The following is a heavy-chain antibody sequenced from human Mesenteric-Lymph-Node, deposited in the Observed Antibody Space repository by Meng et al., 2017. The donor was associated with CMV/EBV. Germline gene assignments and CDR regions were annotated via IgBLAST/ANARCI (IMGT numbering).Heavy chain of an antibody. J-gene: IGHJ4*02. CDR3: TTDRPRSGGKTHDF. D-gene: IGHD4-23*01. CDR1: GFIFSDLW. CDR2: IKSKVDGETA. Sequence: EVQWVESGGGVVKPGWALRLSCTGVGAGFIFSDLWINWVRQAPGKGLEWVGRIKSKVDGETADYAAPVKGRFTISRDDSRNTLYLYMNRLKTEDTAVYWCTTDRPRSGGKTHDFWGQGTLINVSS. V-gene: IGHV3-15*01.